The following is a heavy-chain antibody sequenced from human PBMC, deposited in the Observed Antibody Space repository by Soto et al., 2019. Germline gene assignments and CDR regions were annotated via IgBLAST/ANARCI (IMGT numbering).Heavy chain of an antibody. CDR3: ERDTPSTAAAGNY. V-gene: IGHV3-21*01. D-gene: IGHD6-13*01. CDR2: ISSSSSYI. J-gene: IGHJ4*02. Sequence: EVQLVESGGGLVKPGGSLRLSCAASGFTFSSYSMNWVRQAPGKGLEWVSSISSSSSYIYYADSVKGRFTISRDNAKNSMYLQMNSMRAEDKAVYYCERDTPSTAAAGNYWGQGTLVTVSS. CDR1: GFTFSSYS.